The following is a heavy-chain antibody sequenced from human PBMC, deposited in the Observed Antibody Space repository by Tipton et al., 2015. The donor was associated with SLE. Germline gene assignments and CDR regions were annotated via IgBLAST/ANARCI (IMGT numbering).Heavy chain of an antibody. D-gene: IGHD3-16*01. Sequence: TLSLTCTVSGGSISSSSYYWGWIRQPPGKGLEWIGYIYHSGSTNYNASLKSRVTISIDTSKNQFSLNLKSVTAADTAVYYCARGDMITFQDYWGQGTLVTVSS. J-gene: IGHJ4*02. V-gene: IGHV4-61*05. CDR2: IYHSGST. CDR1: GGSISSSSYY. CDR3: ARGDMITFQDY.